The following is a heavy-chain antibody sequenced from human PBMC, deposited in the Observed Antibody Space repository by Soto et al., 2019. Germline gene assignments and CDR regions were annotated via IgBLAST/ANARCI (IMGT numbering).Heavy chain of an antibody. D-gene: IGHD3-16*01. J-gene: IGHJ4*02. CDR2: IYNSGST. V-gene: IGHV4-59*08. CDR3: ARSLYYDYVGGLRTQYYFDY. Sequence: PSETLSLTCTVSGGSISSYYWSWIRQPPGKGLEWIGYIYNSGSTNYNPSLTSRVTISVDTSKNQFSLKLSSVTAADTAVYYCARSLYYDYVGGLRTQYYFDYWGQGTLVTVSS. CDR1: GGSISSYY.